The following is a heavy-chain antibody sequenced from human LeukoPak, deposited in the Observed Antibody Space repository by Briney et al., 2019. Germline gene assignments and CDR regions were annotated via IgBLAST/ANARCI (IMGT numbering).Heavy chain of an antibody. J-gene: IGHJ4*02. CDR2: IYYSGST. Sequence: PSETLPLTCTVSGGSISSYYWSWIRQPPGKGLEWIGYIYYSGSTNYNPSLKSRVTISVDTSKDQFSLKLSSVTAADTAVYYCARAHDYYDSSGYYYSPAEFDYWGQGTLVTVSS. CDR1: GGSISSYY. CDR3: ARAHDYYDSSGYYYSPAEFDY. D-gene: IGHD3-22*01. V-gene: IGHV4-59*01.